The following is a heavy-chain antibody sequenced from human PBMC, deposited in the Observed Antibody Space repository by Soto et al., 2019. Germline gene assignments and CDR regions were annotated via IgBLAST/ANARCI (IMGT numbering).Heavy chain of an antibody. CDR2: ISYDGSNK. CDR1: GFTFSSYG. J-gene: IGHJ6*02. CDR3: AKDLYSYGNYYYYGMDV. Sequence: QVQLVESGGGVVQPGRSLRLSCAASGFTFSSYGMHWVRQAPGKGLERVAVISYDGSNKYYADSVKGRFTISRDNFKNPLYLQMNSLRAEDTAVYYCAKDLYSYGNYYYYGMDVWGQGTTITVSS. D-gene: IGHD5-18*01. V-gene: IGHV3-30*18.